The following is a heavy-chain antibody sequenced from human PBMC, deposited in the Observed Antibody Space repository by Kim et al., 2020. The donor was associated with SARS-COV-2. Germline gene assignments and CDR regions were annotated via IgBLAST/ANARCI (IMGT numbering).Heavy chain of an antibody. CDR3: TRGGYTGQYSLWEM. D-gene: IGHD5-12*01. Sequence: ADPVKSRFTISRDNAKNTVYLQMNSRRAEDTAIYYCTRGGYTGQYSLWEMWGQGTMVTVSS. V-gene: IGHV3-74*01. J-gene: IGHJ3*01.